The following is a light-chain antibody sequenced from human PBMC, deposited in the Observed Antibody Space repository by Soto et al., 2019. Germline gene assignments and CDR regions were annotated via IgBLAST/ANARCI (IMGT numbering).Light chain of an antibody. CDR3: CSYAGTYTFVV. CDR1: SSDVGSYDY. Sequence: QSALIQPPSVSGSPGQSVTISCTGTSSDVGSYDYVSWYQQHPGTVPKPMIYNVNTQPSGVPDRFSGSKSGNTASMTISGLQAEDEADYYCCSYAGTYTFVVFGGGTKVTVL. CDR2: NVN. J-gene: IGLJ2*01. V-gene: IGLV2-11*01.